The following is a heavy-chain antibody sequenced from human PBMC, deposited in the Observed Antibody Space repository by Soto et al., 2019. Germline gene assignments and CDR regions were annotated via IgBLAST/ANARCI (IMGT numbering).Heavy chain of an antibody. J-gene: IGHJ6*03. CDR1: GGSISGYY. CDR2: IFYTGST. D-gene: IGHD2-2*01. Sequence: SETLSLTCEVSGGSISGYYWSWIRQPPGKGLEWIGYIFYTGSTNYSPSLQSRVSISADTSKSQFALRLTSATPADTAVYYCARLEVQVVPGYGQYYYMDFWGKGTSVTVS. CDR3: ARLEVQVVPGYGQYYYMDF. V-gene: IGHV4-59*08.